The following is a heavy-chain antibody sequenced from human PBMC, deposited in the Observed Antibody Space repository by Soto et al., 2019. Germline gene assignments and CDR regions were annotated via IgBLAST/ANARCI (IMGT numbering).Heavy chain of an antibody. CDR2: ITSDGSST. Sequence: EVQLVESGGGLVQPGGSLRLSCAASGFTFSSYWMHWVRQAPGKGLVWVSRITSDGSSTSYADSVKGRFTISRDKAKNTLYLQMNSLRAEDTAVYYCVRTSLVVAAATREDYWGQGTLVTVSS. V-gene: IGHV3-74*01. CDR1: GFTFSSYW. J-gene: IGHJ4*02. CDR3: VRTSLVVAAATREDY. D-gene: IGHD2-15*01.